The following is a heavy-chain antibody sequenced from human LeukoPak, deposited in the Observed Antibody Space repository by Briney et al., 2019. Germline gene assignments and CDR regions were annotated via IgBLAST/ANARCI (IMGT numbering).Heavy chain of an antibody. J-gene: IGHJ4*02. CDR3: AREFTVANQPRFDF. CDR1: GFASSVYA. Sequence: PGGSLRLSCAASGFASSVYAMHWVRQAQGKGLEWVALISYDGSNKYYADSVKGRFTISRDNSKNTLYLQTNSLRAEDTAVYYCAREFTVANQPRFDFWGQGTLVTVSS. CDR2: ISYDGSNK. V-gene: IGHV3-30-3*01. D-gene: IGHD5-12*01.